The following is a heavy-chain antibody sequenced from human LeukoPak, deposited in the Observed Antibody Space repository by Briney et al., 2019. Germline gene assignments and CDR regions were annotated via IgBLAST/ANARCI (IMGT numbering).Heavy chain of an antibody. CDR1: GYNFTSYW. Sequence: GGSLQISCKGSGYNFTSYWIGWGRPVPGKGLEWMGIIYPGDSDTRYSPSFQGQVTISADKSISTAYLQWSSLKASDTAMYYCARGLGAAAGHDAFDIWGQGTMVTVSS. J-gene: IGHJ3*02. CDR3: ARGLGAAAGHDAFDI. CDR2: IYPGDSDT. V-gene: IGHV5-51*01. D-gene: IGHD6-13*01.